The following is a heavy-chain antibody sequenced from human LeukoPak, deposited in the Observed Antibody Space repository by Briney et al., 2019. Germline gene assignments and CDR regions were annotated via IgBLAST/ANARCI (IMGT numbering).Heavy chain of an antibody. CDR1: GYTFTGYY. Sequence: GASVNVSCKASGYTFTGYYMHWVRQAPGQGLEWMGWINPNSGGTNYAQKFQGRVTMTRDTSISTAYMELNRLRSDDAAVYYCARGSPILTGYDLNYWGQGTLVTVSS. J-gene: IGHJ4*02. V-gene: IGHV1-2*02. D-gene: IGHD3-9*01. CDR3: ARGSPILTGYDLNY. CDR2: INPNSGGT.